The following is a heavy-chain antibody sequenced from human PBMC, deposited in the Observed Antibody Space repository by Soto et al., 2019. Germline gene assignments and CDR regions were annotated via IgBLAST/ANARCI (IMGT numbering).Heavy chain of an antibody. Sequence: PSQTLSLTCAISGDSVSSNSAAWNWIRQSPSRGLEWLGRTYYRSKWYNDYAVSVKSRITINPDTSKNQFSLQLNSVTPEDTAVYYCARGPRGRAAAGTGLNWFDPWGQGTLVTVSS. CDR1: GDSVSSNSAA. J-gene: IGHJ5*02. CDR2: TYYRSKWYN. CDR3: ARGPRGRAAAGTGLNWFDP. V-gene: IGHV6-1*01. D-gene: IGHD6-13*01.